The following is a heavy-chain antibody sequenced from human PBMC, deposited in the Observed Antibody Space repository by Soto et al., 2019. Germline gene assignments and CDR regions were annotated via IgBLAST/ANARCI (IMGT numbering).Heavy chain of an antibody. J-gene: IGHJ4*02. CDR2: IIPIFGTA. CDR1: GGTFSSYA. D-gene: IGHD3-22*01. CDR3: AREAKTYDSSGYYLSPFDY. V-gene: IGHV1-69*01. Sequence: QVQLVQSGAEVKKPGSSVKVSCKASGGTFSSYAISWVRQAPGQGLEWMGGIIPIFGTAIYAQKFQGRVTITADESTSTAYMELSSLRSEDTAVYYCAREAKTYDSSGYYLSPFDYWGQGTLVTVSS.